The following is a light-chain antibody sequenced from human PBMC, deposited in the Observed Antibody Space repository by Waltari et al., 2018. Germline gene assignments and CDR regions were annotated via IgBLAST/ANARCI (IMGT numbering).Light chain of an antibody. Sequence: DIVMTQSPDSLAVSLGERATINCKSSQSVLSSSDNKNYLAWYQQKPGQPPKLFIYWSSTRESGVPDRFSGSWSGTDFALTISSLQAEDVAVYYCQHYYTSPPTFGGGTKVEIK. J-gene: IGKJ4*01. CDR3: QHYYTSPPT. V-gene: IGKV4-1*01. CDR2: WSS. CDR1: QSVLSSSDNKNY.